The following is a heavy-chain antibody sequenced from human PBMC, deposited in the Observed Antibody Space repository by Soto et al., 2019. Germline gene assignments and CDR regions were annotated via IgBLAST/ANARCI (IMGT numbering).Heavy chain of an antibody. CDR2: SIPIFGTA. V-gene: IGHV1-69*06. Sequence: QVQLVQSGAEVKKPGSSVKVSCKASGGTFSSYAISWVRQAPGQGLEWMGGSIPIFGTANYAQKFQGRVTITADKSTRTAYMELSSLRSEDTAVYYCALDYDFWGGYREYYFDYWGQGTLVTVSS. CDR1: GGTFSSYA. D-gene: IGHD3-3*01. J-gene: IGHJ4*02. CDR3: ALDYDFWGGYREYYFDY.